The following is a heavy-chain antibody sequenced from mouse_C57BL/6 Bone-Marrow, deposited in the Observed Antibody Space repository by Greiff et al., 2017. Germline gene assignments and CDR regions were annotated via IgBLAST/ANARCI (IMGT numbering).Heavy chain of an antibody. CDR3: ARAGGSSLFAY. CDR1: GYTFTSYW. CDR2: IHPNSGST. V-gene: IGHV1-64*01. Sequence: VQLLQPGAELVKPGASVTFSCTASGYTFTSYWMHWVQQRPGQGLEWIGMIHPNSGSTNSTEKCKSKATLTVDKSSSTAYMQLSSLTSEDSAVYYCARAGGSSLFAYWGQGTLVTVSA. D-gene: IGHD1-1*01. J-gene: IGHJ3*01.